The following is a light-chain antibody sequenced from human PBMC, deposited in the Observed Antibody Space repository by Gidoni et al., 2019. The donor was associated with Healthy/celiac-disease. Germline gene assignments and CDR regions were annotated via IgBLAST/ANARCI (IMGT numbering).Light chain of an antibody. CDR1: QAISNY. CDR2: DAS. Sequence: IQMTQSPSSLSASVGDRVTITCQASQAISNYLNWYQQKPGKAPKLLIYDASNLDTGVPLRFSGSGTGTDFTFTISGLEAFDMATCHRQHYDNLPCTFGGGTKVEIK. V-gene: IGKV1-33*01. CDR3: QHYDNLPCT. J-gene: IGKJ4*01.